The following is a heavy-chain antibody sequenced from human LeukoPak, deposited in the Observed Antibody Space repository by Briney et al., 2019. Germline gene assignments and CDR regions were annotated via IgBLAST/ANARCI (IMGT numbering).Heavy chain of an antibody. CDR3: AREPKDWFDP. CDR2: IYTSGST. V-gene: IGHV4-61*02. Sequence: PSQTLSLTCTVSGGSISSDSYYWNWIRQSAGKGLEWIGRIYTSGSTNYNPSLKSRVTISVDTSKNQFSLKLSSVTAADTAVYYCAREPKDWFDPWGQGTLVTVSS. CDR1: GGSISSDSYY. J-gene: IGHJ5*02.